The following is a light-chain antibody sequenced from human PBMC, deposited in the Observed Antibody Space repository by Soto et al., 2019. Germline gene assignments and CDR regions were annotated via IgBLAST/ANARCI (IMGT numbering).Light chain of an antibody. CDR3: VQDYNSPLT. J-gene: IGKJ4*01. V-gene: IGKV1-6*01. CDR2: AAS. CDR1: QDIREE. Sequence: AIQMTQSPSSLSASVGDTVTITCRSSQDIREEVSWYQQKPGEAPQLLIYAASTLQSGVPSRFSGSGSDADFTLTVSNLRPEDSATYYCVQDYNSPLTFGGGTKVDIK.